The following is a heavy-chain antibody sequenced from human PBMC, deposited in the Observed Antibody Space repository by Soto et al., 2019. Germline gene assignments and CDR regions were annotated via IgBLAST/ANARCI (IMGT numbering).Heavy chain of an antibody. CDR2: IYYSGST. D-gene: IGHD3-3*01. V-gene: IGHV4-39*01. CDR3: ASLYYDFWSGYYEGWFDP. J-gene: IGHJ5*02. Sequence: ETLSLTCTFSGGSISSSSYYWGWIRHPPGKGLEWIGSIYYSGSTYYNPSLKSRVTISVDTSKKQFSLKLSSVTAADTAVYYFASLYYDFWSGYYEGWFDPWGQGTLVAVCS. CDR1: GGSISSSSYY.